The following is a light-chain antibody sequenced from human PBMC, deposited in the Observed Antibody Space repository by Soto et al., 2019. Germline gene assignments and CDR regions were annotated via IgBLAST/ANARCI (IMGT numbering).Light chain of an antibody. CDR2: GNR. V-gene: IGLV1-40*01. J-gene: IGLJ3*02. CDR3: QAYDYSLTASV. Sequence: QAVVTQSPSVSGAPGQRVTISCTGNSSNLGAGYDVHWYRQLPGAAPKLVIFGNRNRPSGVPERFSGSKSGTSASLAITGLQGEDEADYYCQAYDYSLTASVFGGGTKLTVL. CDR1: SSNLGAGYD.